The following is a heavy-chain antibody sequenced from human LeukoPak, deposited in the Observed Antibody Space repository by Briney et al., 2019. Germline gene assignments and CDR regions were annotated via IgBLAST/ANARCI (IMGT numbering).Heavy chain of an antibody. CDR1: GVSISTGGYY. V-gene: IGHV4-31*03. Sequence: ASETLSLTCTVSGVSISTGGYYWSWIRQHPGKGLEWIGFIFYSGSTSYNPSLKSRVTISVDTSKNQFSLKLRSVTAADTAVYYCARDTYYSGGSYYSGNWFDPWGQGTLVTVSS. J-gene: IGHJ5*02. D-gene: IGHD2-15*01. CDR2: IFYSGST. CDR3: ARDTYYSGGSYYSGNWFDP.